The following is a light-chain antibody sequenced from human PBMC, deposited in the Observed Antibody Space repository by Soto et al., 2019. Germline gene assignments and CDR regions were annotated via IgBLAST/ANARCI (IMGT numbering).Light chain of an antibody. J-gene: IGKJ4*01. CDR2: SAS. CDR1: QGICSY. CDR3: QKYNSVPLT. V-gene: IGKV1-27*01. Sequence: DIQMTQSPSSLSASVGDRVTITCRASQGICSYLAWYQQKPVKVPKLLIYSASTLPSGVPSRFSGSGSGTDSTLTISSLQPEDVATYYCQKYNSVPLTFGGGTKVDIK.